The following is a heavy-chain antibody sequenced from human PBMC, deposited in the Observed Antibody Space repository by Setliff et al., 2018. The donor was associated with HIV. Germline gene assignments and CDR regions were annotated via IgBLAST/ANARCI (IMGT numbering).Heavy chain of an antibody. V-gene: IGHV1-3*01. D-gene: IGHD3-10*01. CDR2: INAANGKT. J-gene: IGHJ4*02. Sequence: GASVKVSCKASGFTFTTYVVHWVRQAPGQRPEWMGWINAANGKTRYPQRFEARVTITMDTGASTAYMELNSLRSEDSAVYYCARGVIRGVISQGGLDYWGPGTLVTVSS. CDR1: GFTFTTYV. CDR3: ARGVIRGVISQGGLDY.